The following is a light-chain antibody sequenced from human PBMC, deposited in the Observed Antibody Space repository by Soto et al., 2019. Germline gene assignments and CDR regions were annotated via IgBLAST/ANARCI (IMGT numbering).Light chain of an antibody. CDR2: GAF. V-gene: IGKV3-11*01. CDR1: PSVTNF. Sequence: IVLTQSPATLSLAPGGIATLSCRASPSVTNFLAWYQQKPGQAPRLLIYGAFSRATGIPARFSGSGSGTDFTLTISRLEPEDSAVYSCQQRNVWPPVTLGQGTRLEIK. J-gene: IGKJ5*01. CDR3: QQRNVWPPVT.